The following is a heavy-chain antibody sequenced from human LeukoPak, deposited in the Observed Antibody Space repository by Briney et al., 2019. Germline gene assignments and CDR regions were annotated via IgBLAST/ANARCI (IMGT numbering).Heavy chain of an antibody. CDR3: ARELGHYYDSSGYYYALDY. V-gene: IGHV7-4-1*02. Sequence: GASVKVSCKASGYTFTSYAMNWVRQAPGQGLEWMGWINTNTGNPTYAQGFTGRFVFSLDTSVSTAYLQISSLKAEDTAVYYCARELGHYYDSSGYYYALDYWGQGTLVTVSS. J-gene: IGHJ4*02. D-gene: IGHD3-22*01. CDR1: GYTFTSYA. CDR2: INTNTGNP.